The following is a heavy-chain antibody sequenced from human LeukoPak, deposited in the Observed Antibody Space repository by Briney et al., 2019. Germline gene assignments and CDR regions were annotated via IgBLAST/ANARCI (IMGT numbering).Heavy chain of an antibody. CDR3: AELGITMIGGV. CDR1: GLSFSSSW. J-gene: IGHJ6*04. CDR2: IKQAGSEK. D-gene: IGHD3-10*02. V-gene: IGHV3-7*01. Sequence: PGGSLRLSCAASGLSFSSSWMNWVRQAPGKGLEWVATIKQAGSEKFYLDSVKGRFTISRDNARNSLYLQMDSLRPEDTAVYYCAELGITMIGGVWGKGTTVTISS.